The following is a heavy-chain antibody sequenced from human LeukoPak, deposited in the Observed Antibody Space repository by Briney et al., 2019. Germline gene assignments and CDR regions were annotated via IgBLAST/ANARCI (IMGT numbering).Heavy chain of an antibody. Sequence: PSETLSLTCTVSGGSISSSSYYWGWIRQPPGKGLEWIGSIYYSGSTYYNPSLKSRVTIPVDTSKNQFSLKLSSVTAADTAVYYCASTGTAMGPDAFDIWGQGTMVTVSS. CDR3: ASTGTAMGPDAFDI. D-gene: IGHD5-18*01. V-gene: IGHV4-39*01. CDR1: GGSISSSSYY. CDR2: IYYSGST. J-gene: IGHJ3*02.